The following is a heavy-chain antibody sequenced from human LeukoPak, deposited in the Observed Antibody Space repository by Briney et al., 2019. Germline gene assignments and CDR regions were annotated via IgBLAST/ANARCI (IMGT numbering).Heavy chain of an antibody. J-gene: IGHJ5*02. CDR3: ARGAYYYDSSGYYPPYNWFDP. CDR1: GGSISSYY. V-gene: IGHV4-59*01. Sequence: SETLSLTCTVSGGSISSYYWSWIRQPPGKGLEWIGYIYYSGSTNYNPSLKSRVTISVDTSKNQFSLKLSSVTAADTAVYYCARGAYYYDSSGYYPPYNWFDPWGQGTLVTVSS. D-gene: IGHD3-22*01. CDR2: IYYSGST.